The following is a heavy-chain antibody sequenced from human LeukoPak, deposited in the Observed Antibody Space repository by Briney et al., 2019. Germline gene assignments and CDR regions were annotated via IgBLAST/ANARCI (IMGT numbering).Heavy chain of an antibody. J-gene: IGHJ4*02. CDR2: IYTSGST. CDR3: ARASVAGTGGYYFDY. CDR1: GGSISSGSYY. Sequence: SQTLSLTCTVSGGSISSGSYYWSWIRQPAGKGLEWIGRIYTSGSTNYNPSLKNRVTISVDTSKNQFSLKLSSVTAADTAVYYCARASVAGTGGYYFDYWGQGTLVTVSS. D-gene: IGHD6-19*01. V-gene: IGHV4-61*02.